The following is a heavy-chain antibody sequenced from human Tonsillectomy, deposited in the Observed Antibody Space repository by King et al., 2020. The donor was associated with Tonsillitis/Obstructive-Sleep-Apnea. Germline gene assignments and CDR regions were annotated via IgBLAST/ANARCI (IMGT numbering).Heavy chain of an antibody. J-gene: IGHJ4*02. CDR2: INPRSGST. CDR3: ARVPMGGLQTFPFDY. CDR1: GYTFTTYY. V-gene: IGHV1-46*01. D-gene: IGHD1-26*01. Sequence: FQLVQSGAEVKKPGASVKVSCKASGYTFTTYYMHWVRQAPGQGLERMGIINPRSGSTTYAQKFQGRVTMTRDTSTSTVYMELSSLRSEDTAVYYCARVPMGGLQTFPFDYWGQGTLVTVSS.